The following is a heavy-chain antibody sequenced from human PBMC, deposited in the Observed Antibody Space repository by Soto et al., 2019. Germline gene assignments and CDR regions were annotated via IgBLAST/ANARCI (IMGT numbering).Heavy chain of an antibody. CDR1: GGSISSGGYY. Sequence: SETLSLTCTVSGGSISSGGYYWSWIRQHPGKGLEWIGYIYYSGSTYYNPSLKSRVTISVDTSKNQFSLKLSSVTAADTAVYYCARAPLTTGTTDYYYYGMDVWGQGTTVTVSS. J-gene: IGHJ6*02. CDR2: IYYSGST. CDR3: ARAPLTTGTTDYYYYGMDV. D-gene: IGHD1-7*01. V-gene: IGHV4-31*03.